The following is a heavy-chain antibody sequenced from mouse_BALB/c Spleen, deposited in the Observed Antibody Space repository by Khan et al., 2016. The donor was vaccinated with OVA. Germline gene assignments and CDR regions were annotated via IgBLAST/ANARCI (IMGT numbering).Heavy chain of an antibody. CDR1: GFSFSTYS. CDR3: TRHRGYYGYNPYFDY. V-gene: IGHV5-6-4*01. CDR2: ISSGGSYT. D-gene: IGHD1-1*01. Sequence: EVQLQESGGDLVRPGGSLKLSCAASGFSFSTYSMSWVRQTPEKRLEWVATISSGGSYTYSPDSVKGRFTISRENAKNTLYLQMSSLKSEDTAMYYCTRHRGYYGYNPYFDYWGQGTTLTVSS. J-gene: IGHJ2*01.